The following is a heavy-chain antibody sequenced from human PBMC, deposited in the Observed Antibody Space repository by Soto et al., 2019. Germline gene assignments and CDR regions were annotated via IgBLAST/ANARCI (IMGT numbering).Heavy chain of an antibody. CDR2: FISILNTA. Sequence: ASVKVSCKASGVTFRTYGISWVRQAPGQGLEWMGGFISILNTATYAQKFQGRVTITADKSTSTSYMELNSVRSEDTAVYYCALDSTGYYFLPGYWGQGTLVTVSS. J-gene: IGHJ4*02. D-gene: IGHD3-22*01. CDR3: ALDSTGYYFLPGY. V-gene: IGHV1-69*10. CDR1: GVTFRTYG.